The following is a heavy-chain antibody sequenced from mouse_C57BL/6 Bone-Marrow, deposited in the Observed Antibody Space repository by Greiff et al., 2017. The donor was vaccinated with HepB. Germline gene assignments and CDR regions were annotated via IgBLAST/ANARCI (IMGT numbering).Heavy chain of an antibody. J-gene: IGHJ3*01. CDR3: ASSYYYGSVAY. Sequence: QVQLQQSGAELVRPGASVKLSCKASGYTFTDYYINWVKQRPGQGLEWIARIYPGSGNTYYNEKFKGKATLTAEKSSSTAYMQLSSLTSEDSAVYFCASSYYYGSVAYWGQGTLVTVSA. CDR1: GYTFTDYY. D-gene: IGHD1-1*01. V-gene: IGHV1-76*01. CDR2: IYPGSGNT.